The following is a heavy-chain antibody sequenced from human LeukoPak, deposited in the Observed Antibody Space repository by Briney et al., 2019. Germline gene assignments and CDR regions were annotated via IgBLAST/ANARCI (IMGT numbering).Heavy chain of an antibody. CDR3: VRDRVGPDY. D-gene: IGHD1-26*01. CDR2: ITDDGTT. J-gene: IGHJ4*02. CDR1: GFTFSSAW. V-gene: IGHV3-74*03. Sequence: GGSLRLSCGASGFTFSSAWMHWVRQAPGTGLVWVSRITDDGTTTYADSVKGRFTISRDNAKNTLYLQMSSLRAEDTAVYYCVRDRVGPDYWGQGTLVTVSS.